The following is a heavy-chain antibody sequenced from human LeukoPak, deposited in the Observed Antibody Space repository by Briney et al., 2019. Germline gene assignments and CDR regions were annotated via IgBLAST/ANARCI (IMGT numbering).Heavy chain of an antibody. J-gene: IGHJ4*02. D-gene: IGHD6-13*01. CDR3: ARGTIAAAENDY. CDR2: ISSSSSYI. V-gene: IGHV3-21*01. CDR1: GFTFSSYR. Sequence: GGSLRLPCAASGFTFSSYRMNWVRQAPGKGLEWVSSISSSSSYIYYADSVKGRFTISRDNAKNSLYLQMNSLRAEDTAVYYCARGTIAAAENDYWGQGTLVTVSS.